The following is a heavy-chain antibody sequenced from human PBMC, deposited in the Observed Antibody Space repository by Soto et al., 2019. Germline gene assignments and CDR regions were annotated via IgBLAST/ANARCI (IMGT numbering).Heavy chain of an antibody. D-gene: IGHD6-25*01. J-gene: IGHJ5*02. CDR3: AGQTFTIAAASYGRSNWFDP. CDR1: GASISVQSYY. Sequence: SETLSLTCTVSGASISVQSYYWTWIRQPPGKGLEWVGSSYYSGNTYYTPSLKSRLTMSIDASKNEFSLRLNSVTAADTAVYYCAGQTFTIAAASYGRSNWFDPWGPGTLVTVSS. CDR2: SYYSGNT. V-gene: IGHV4-39*01.